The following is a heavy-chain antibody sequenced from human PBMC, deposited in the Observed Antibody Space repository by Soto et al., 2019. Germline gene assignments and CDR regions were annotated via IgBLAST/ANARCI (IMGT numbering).Heavy chain of an antibody. CDR3: ARDTASYDYVWGSYRRDDAFDI. CDR1: GYTFTSYG. CDR2: ISAYNGNT. D-gene: IGHD3-16*02. J-gene: IGHJ3*02. V-gene: IGHV1-18*01. Sequence: ASVKVSCKASGYTFTSYGISWVRQAPGQGLEWMGWISAYNGNTNYAQKLQGRVTMTTDTSTSTAYMELRSLRSDDTAVYYCARDTASYDYVWGSYRRDDAFDIWGQGTMVTVSS.